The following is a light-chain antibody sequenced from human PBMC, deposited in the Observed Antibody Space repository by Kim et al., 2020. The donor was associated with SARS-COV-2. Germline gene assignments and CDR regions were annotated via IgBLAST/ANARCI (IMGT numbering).Light chain of an antibody. J-gene: IGKJ4*01. Sequence: DIQMTQSPSSLPVSVGDRVTLTCRASQDISNSLAWYQQKPGKAPKLLLSATSKLESGVPSRFSGSGSGTTYILTISNLQPEDFATYYCQQYYSHPLTFGGGTKVDIK. V-gene: IGKV1-NL1*01. CDR2: ATS. CDR3: QQYYSHPLT. CDR1: QDISNS.